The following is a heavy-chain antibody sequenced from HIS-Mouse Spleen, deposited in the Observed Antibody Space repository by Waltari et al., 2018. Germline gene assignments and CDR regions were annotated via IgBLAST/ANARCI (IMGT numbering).Heavy chain of an antibody. CDR1: GGSISSSSYY. CDR3: AREIPYSSSWYDWYFDL. CDR2: IYSSGST. Sequence: QLQLQESGPGLVKPSETLSLTCTVSGGSISSSSYYWGWIRQTPGKGLEWIGSIYSSGSTYYNPSLKSRVTISVDTSKNQFSLKLSSVTAADTAVYYCAREIPYSSSWYDWYFDLWGRGTLVTVSS. D-gene: IGHD6-13*01. V-gene: IGHV4-39*07. J-gene: IGHJ2*01.